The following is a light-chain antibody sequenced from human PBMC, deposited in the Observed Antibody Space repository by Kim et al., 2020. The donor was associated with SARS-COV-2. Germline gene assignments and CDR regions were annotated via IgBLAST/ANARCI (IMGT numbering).Light chain of an antibody. J-gene: IGLJ3*02. V-gene: IGLV4-69*01. CDR1: SGHSSNA. CDR3: QTWGTGFWV. Sequence: QLVLTQSPSASASLGASVKLTCTLSSGHSSNAIAWHQQQPEKGPRYLMKVNNDGSHIKGDGIPDRFSGSSSGAERYLTISSLQSDDEADYYCQTWGTGFWVFGGGTKVTVL. CDR2: VNNDGSH.